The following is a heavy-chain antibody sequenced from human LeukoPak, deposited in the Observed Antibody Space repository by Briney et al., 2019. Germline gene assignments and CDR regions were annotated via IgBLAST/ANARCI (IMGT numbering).Heavy chain of an antibody. CDR1: GFTFSRCD. J-gene: IGHJ4*02. D-gene: IGHD3-22*01. CDR3: ARALGSSGYPFDY. CDR2: VLYDESLK. Sequence: GGSLRLSCAASGFTFSRCDMHWVRQAPCKGLEWVAFVLYDESLKYYADSVRGRVTISRDNSRNTLYLQMNSLRAEDTAVYYCARALGSSGYPFDYWGQGTLVTVSS. V-gene: IGHV3-30*02.